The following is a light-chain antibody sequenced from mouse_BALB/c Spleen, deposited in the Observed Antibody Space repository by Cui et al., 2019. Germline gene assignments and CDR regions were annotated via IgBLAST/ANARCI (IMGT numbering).Light chain of an antibody. V-gene: IGKV4-57*01. Sequence: QFALTQSLSIMSPSPGEKVTITCSASSSVTYMHWFQQKPGTSPKLCIYSTSNLASGVPARFSGSGSGTSYSLTISRMEAEDAATYYCQQRSSYPFTFGSGTKLEIK. CDR3: QQRSSYPFT. CDR2: STS. CDR1: SSVTY. J-gene: IGKJ4*01.